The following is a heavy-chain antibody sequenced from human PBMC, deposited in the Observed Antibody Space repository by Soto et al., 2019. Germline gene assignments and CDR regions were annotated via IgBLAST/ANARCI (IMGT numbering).Heavy chain of an antibody. J-gene: IGHJ4*02. CDR1: GFPVSSHA. Sequence: PGGCLRLAFVGSGFPVSSHAMTWVRQAPGKGLEWVSTLGGIGAFYADSVKGRFTISRDNSKNTVNLQMNSLRAEDTAIYYCARDLTTHDYWGQGTAVTVSS. CDR2: LGGIGA. V-gene: IGHV3-23*01. CDR3: ARDLTTHDY.